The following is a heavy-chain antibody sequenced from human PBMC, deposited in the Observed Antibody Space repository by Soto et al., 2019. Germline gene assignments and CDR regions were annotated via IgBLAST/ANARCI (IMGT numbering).Heavy chain of an antibody. Sequence: GGSLRLSCAASGFTFASCAMNWVRQAPGKGLEWVSSGNGGGDITNYAGSVKGRSTISRDNSKNTLFLQVNSLGVDDTAVYYCAKASCSSTSCYTDYWGQGTLVTVSS. D-gene: IGHD2-2*01. CDR1: GFTFASCA. J-gene: IGHJ4*02. V-gene: IGHV3-23*01. CDR2: GNGGGDIT. CDR3: AKASCSSTSCYTDY.